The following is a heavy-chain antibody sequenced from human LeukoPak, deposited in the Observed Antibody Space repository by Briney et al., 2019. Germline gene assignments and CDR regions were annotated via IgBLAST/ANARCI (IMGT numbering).Heavy chain of an antibody. D-gene: IGHD4-17*01. Sequence: PSETLSLTCTVSGDSISNFYWSWIRQPPGKGLEWIGSMYYNGNTNHNPSLRSRVTMSFPTSKNQFSLKLRSVTAADTAVYYCARTHGDYAGIDYWGQGTLVTVSS. V-gene: IGHV4-59*08. CDR2: MYYNGNT. J-gene: IGHJ4*02. CDR3: ARTHGDYAGIDY. CDR1: GDSISNFY.